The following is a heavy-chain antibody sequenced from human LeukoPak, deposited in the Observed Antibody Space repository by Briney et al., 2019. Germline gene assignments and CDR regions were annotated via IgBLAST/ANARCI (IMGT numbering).Heavy chain of an antibody. D-gene: IGHD6-13*01. V-gene: IGHV3-11*01. CDR1: GFTFSNYA. CDR3: ARPKAAGDYYYYYGMDV. CDR2: ISSSGSTI. Sequence: GSLRLSCIVSGFTFSNYAMSWVRQAPGKGLEWVSYISSSGSTIYYADSVKGRFTISRDNAKNSLYLQMNSLRAEDTAVYYCARPKAAGDYYYYYGMDVWGQGTTVTVSS. J-gene: IGHJ6*02.